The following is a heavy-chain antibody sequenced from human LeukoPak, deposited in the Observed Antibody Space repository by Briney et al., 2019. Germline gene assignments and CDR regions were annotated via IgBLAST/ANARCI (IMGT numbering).Heavy chain of an antibody. Sequence: ASVTVSCEASGYTFTTYGLSWVRQAPGQGLEWMGWISVSTGNTRYAQKVQGRVTMTTDTSTSAAYMEVTNLRSDDTAVYYCVRDLGDDKSGVGYFDYWGQGTLVTVSS. J-gene: IGHJ4*02. CDR3: VRDLGDDKSGVGYFDY. CDR1: GYTFTTYG. D-gene: IGHD3-22*01. CDR2: ISVSTGNT. V-gene: IGHV1-18*01.